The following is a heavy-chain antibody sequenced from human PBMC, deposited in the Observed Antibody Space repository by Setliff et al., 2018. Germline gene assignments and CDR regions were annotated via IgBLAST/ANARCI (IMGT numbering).Heavy chain of an antibody. CDR3: ARRGYPFYYFHLDV. J-gene: IGHJ6*03. D-gene: IGHD2-15*01. CDR2: IGPGGDT. V-gene: IGHV3-13*01. Sequence: GGSLRLSCAASGFTFSSYSMNWVRQAPGKGLEWVSSIGPGGDTDYPGSVKGRFTVSRENANNSLYLRMNSLRAGDTAVYFCARRGYPFYYFHLDVWGKGTTVTVSS. CDR1: GFTFSSYS.